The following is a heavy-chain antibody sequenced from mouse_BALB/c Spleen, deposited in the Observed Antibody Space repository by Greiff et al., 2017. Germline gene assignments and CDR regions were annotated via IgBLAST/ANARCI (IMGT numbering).Heavy chain of an antibody. CDR3: ARSHYGYAFDY. D-gene: IGHD2-2*01. CDR2: INPSTGYT. J-gene: IGHJ2*01. V-gene: IGHV1-7*01. Sequence: VQLQQSGAELAKPGASVKMSCKASGYTFTSYWMHWVKQRPGQGLEWIGYINPSTGYTEYNQKFKDKATLTADKSSSTAYMQLSSLTSEDSAVYYCARSHYGYAFDYWGQGTTLTVSS. CDR1: GYTFTSYW.